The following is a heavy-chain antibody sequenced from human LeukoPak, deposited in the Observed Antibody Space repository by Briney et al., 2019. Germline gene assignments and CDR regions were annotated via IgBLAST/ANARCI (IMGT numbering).Heavy chain of an antibody. CDR2: INPNSGGT. CDR1: GYTFTDHY. CDR3: ASTYYCDSSGYYFDY. J-gene: IGHJ4*02. D-gene: IGHD3-22*01. Sequence: GASVKVSCKASGYTFTDHYMHWVRQAPGQGLEWMGWINPNSGGTIYAQKFQGRVTMTRDTSISTAFMELSRLRSDDTAVYYCASTYYCDSSGYYFDYWGQGTLVTVSS. V-gene: IGHV1-2*02.